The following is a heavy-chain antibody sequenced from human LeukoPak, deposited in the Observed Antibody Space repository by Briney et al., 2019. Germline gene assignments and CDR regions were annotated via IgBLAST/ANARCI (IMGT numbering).Heavy chain of an antibody. CDR2: ISGSGGST. CDR1: GFTFSSYA. Sequence: GGSLRLSCAASGFTFSSYAMSWVRQAPGKGLEWVSAISGSGGSTYYADSVKGRFTISRDNAKNSLYLQMNSLRAEDTAVYYCARFDSGSGSGAFDIWGQGTMVTVSS. D-gene: IGHD1-26*01. V-gene: IGHV3-23*01. J-gene: IGHJ3*02. CDR3: ARFDSGSGSGAFDI.